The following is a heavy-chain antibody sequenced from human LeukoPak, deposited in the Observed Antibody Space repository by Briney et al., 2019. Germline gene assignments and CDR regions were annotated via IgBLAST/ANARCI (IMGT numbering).Heavy chain of an antibody. CDR2: IYYSGST. CDR1: GGSISSGGYY. D-gene: IGHD6-13*01. J-gene: IGHJ2*01. CDR3: ARQSYGYSSSWYAHRWYFDL. V-gene: IGHV4-31*03. Sequence: SETLSLTCTVSGGSISSGGYYWSWIRQHPGKGLEWIGYIYYSGSTYYNPSLKSRVTISVDTSKNQFSLKLSSATAADTAVYYCARQSYGYSSSWYAHRWYFDLWGRGTLVTVSS.